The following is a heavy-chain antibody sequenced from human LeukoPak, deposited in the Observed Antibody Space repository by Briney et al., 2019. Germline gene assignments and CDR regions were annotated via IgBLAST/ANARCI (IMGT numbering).Heavy chain of an antibody. V-gene: IGHV3-73*01. Sequence: PGGSLRLSCAASGFTFSGSAMHWVRQASGKGLEWVGRIRSKANNYATAYAVSVKGRFTISRGDSKNTAYLQMNSLKTEDTAVYYCTRPYSSSWTDYWGQGTLVTVSS. CDR1: GFTFSGSA. D-gene: IGHD6-13*01. J-gene: IGHJ4*02. CDR2: IRSKANNYAT. CDR3: TRPYSSSWTDY.